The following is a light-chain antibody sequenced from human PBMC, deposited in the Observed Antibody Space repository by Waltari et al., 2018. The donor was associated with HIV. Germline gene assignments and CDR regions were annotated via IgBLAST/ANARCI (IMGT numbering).Light chain of an antibody. CDR3: QQYNNWPLA. V-gene: IGKV3-15*01. CDR2: GSS. CDR1: QNVLTN. J-gene: IGKJ1*01. Sequence: IVMTQSPATLSVSPGERATLSCRASQNVLTNLAWYQQKPGQSPRLLIHGSSTRATGIPARFSGSGSGTEFTLTISGLQSEDFAVYYCQQYNNWPLAFGQGTKVEI.